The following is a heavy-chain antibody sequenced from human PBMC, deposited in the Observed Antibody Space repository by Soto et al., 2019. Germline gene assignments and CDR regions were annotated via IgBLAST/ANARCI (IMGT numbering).Heavy chain of an antibody. Sequence: QPGGSLRLSCAASGFTFSRNWMHWVRQAPGKGLVWVSRINSDGSSTSYADSVKGRFTISRDNAKNTLYLQMNSLRVEDTAVYYCARGGYSSGWYYYYGMDVWGQGTTVTVSS. CDR2: INSDGSST. J-gene: IGHJ6*02. CDR1: GFTFSRNW. CDR3: ARGGYSSGWYYYYGMDV. V-gene: IGHV3-74*01. D-gene: IGHD6-19*01.